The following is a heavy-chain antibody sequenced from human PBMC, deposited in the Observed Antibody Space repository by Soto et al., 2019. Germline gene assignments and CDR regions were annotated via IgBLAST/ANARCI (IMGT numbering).Heavy chain of an antibody. CDR2: ASPDGSST. CDR1: GFTFSNFW. D-gene: IGHD4-17*01. V-gene: IGHV3-74*01. J-gene: IGHJ5*02. Sequence: GGSLRLACASSGFTFSNFWVHCVLQSPGKGLVWVSRASPDGSSTSYADSVKGRFTISRDNAKNMLYMEMNSLRAEDTAVYYCASHGSGDYFWFDPWGQGTLVTVSS. CDR3: ASHGSGDYFWFDP.